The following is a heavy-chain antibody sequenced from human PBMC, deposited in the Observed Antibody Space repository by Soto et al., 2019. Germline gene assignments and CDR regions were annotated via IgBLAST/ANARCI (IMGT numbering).Heavy chain of an antibody. CDR2: LYWDDDK. D-gene: IGHD2-15*01. J-gene: IGHJ4*02. CDR1: GFSISADGVG. Sequence: QITLKESGPPLVKPTQTLTLTCSCSGFSISADGVGVGWIRQPPGKALEWLAILYWDDDKRYSPSLNSRLTITKDASRKQVVLTMSTVDPVGTATYFCARSRRRTSCSGGNCYHFVSWGQGTLVTVSS. CDR3: ARSRRRTSCSGGNCYHFVS. V-gene: IGHV2-5*02.